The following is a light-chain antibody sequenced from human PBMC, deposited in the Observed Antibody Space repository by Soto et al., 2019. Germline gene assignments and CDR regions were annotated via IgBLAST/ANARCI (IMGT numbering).Light chain of an antibody. CDR3: QQYNSFAPYS. CDR1: QSVSSY. J-gene: IGKJ2*03. Sequence: EIVLTQSPATLSLSPGERATLSCRASQSVSSYLAWYQQKPGQAPRLLIYDASNRATGIPARFSGSGSGTDFTLTISSLEPEDFASYYCQQYNSFAPYSFGQGTKLEI. CDR2: DAS. V-gene: IGKV3-11*01.